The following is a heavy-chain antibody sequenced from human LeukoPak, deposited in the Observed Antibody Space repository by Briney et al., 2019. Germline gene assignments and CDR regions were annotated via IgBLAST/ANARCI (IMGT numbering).Heavy chain of an antibody. Sequence: GASVKVSCKASGGTFSSYAISWVRQAPGQGLEWMGGIIPIFGTASYAQKFQGRVTITTDESTSTAYMELSSLRPDDTAVYYCARGGSSSSYYNNYGMDVWGQGTTITVSS. J-gene: IGHJ6*02. CDR2: IIPIFGTA. CDR1: GGTFSSYA. D-gene: IGHD6-13*01. CDR3: ARGGSSSSYYNNYGMDV. V-gene: IGHV1-69*05.